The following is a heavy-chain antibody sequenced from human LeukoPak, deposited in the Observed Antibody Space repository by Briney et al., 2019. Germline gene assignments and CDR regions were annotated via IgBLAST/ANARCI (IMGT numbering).Heavy chain of an antibody. D-gene: IGHD6-19*01. V-gene: IGHV3-9*01. CDR3: AKVRGAYSSGYFFDY. CDR2: ISWNSGYI. J-gene: IGHJ4*02. CDR1: GFTFDNYA. Sequence: GRSLRLSCAASGFTFDNYAMHWVRQAPGKGLEWLSIISWNSGYIGYADSVKGRFTISRDNAKKSLDLQMNSLRAEDTAFYYCAKVRGAYSSGYFFDYWGQGTLVTVSS.